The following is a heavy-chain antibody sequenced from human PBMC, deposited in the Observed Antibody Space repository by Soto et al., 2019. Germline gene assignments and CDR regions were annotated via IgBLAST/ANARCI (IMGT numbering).Heavy chain of an antibody. Sequence: PGGSLRLSCAASGFTFSNYAMNWVRQAPGKGLEWVSGITGSGGRTFYADSVKGRFTISRDNSKNTVYLQMNSVRADDTAVYYCAKDSSGWDAWFDPWGQGTLVTVSS. J-gene: IGHJ5*02. CDR3: AKDSSGWDAWFDP. CDR2: ITGSGGRT. D-gene: IGHD3-22*01. CDR1: GFTFSNYA. V-gene: IGHV3-23*01.